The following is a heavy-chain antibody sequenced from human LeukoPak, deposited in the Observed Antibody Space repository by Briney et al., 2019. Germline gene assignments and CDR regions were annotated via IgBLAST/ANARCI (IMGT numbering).Heavy chain of an antibody. J-gene: IGHJ6*03. Sequence: GASVKVSCKASGYTFTGYYMHWVRQAPGQGLEWMGWINPNSGGTNYAQKFQGRVTMTRDTSISTAYMELSRLRPDDTAVYYCARAYYDFWSGHYYYYYYMDVWGKGTTVTVSS. V-gene: IGHV1-2*02. CDR3: ARAYYDFWSGHYYYYYYMDV. D-gene: IGHD3-3*01. CDR1: GYTFTGYY. CDR2: INPNSGGT.